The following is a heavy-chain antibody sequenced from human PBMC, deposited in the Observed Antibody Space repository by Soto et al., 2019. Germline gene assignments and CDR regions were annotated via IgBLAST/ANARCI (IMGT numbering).Heavy chain of an antibody. CDR2: IDPSDSYT. CDR1: GYSFTSYF. CDR3: ARHSNQLLGFDYYGMDV. D-gene: IGHD2-2*01. V-gene: IGHV5-10-1*01. Sequence: GESLKISCKGSGYSFTSYFISWVRQMPGKGLEWMGRIDPSDSYTNYSPSFQGHVTISADKSISTAYLQWSSLKASDTAMYYCARHSNQLLGFDYYGMDVWGQGTTVTVSS. J-gene: IGHJ6*02.